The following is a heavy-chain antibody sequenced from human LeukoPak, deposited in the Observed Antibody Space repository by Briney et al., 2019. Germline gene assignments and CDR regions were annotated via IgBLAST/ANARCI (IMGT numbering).Heavy chain of an antibody. CDR2: FIPIFGIA. Sequence: ASVKVSCKASGGTFSSYAISWVRQAPGQGLEWMGRFIPIFGIANYAQKFQGRVTITADKSTSTAYMELSSLRSEDTAVYYCAREITMVRGVQNWFDPWGQGTLVTVSS. CDR1: GGTFSSYA. D-gene: IGHD3-10*01. CDR3: AREITMVRGVQNWFDP. J-gene: IGHJ5*02. V-gene: IGHV1-69*04.